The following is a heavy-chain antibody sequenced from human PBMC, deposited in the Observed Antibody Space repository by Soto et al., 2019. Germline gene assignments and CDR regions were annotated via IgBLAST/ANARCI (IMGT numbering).Heavy chain of an antibody. CDR3: ASGYYREYFDY. CDR2: IIPIFGTA. Sequence: GASVQVSCKASGGTFSSYAISWVRQAPGQGLEWMGGIIPIFGTANYAQKFQGRVTITADKSTSTAYMELSSLRSEDTAVYYCASGYYREYFDYWGQGTLVTVSS. J-gene: IGHJ4*02. V-gene: IGHV1-69*06. D-gene: IGHD3-3*01. CDR1: GGTFSSYA.